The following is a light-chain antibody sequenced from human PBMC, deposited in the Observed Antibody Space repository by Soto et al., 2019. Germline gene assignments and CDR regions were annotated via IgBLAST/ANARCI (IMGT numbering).Light chain of an antibody. CDR2: DAS. CDR1: QGISSW. Sequence: IQMTQSPSSVSASVGDRVTVTCRASQGISSWLAWYQKKPGRAPKLLIYDASNLEAGVPSRFRGSGSGTDFTFTISRLQPEDIATYYCQQYENLPTFGQGTRLEIK. J-gene: IGKJ5*01. V-gene: IGKV1-33*01. CDR3: QQYENLPT.